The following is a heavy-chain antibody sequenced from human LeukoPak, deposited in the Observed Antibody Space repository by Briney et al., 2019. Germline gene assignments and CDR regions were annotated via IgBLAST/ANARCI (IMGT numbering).Heavy chain of an antibody. CDR2: LNTDGSTT. J-gene: IGHJ2*01. CDR1: GFTFSTYG. V-gene: IGHV3-74*01. CDR3: ARDQVLWWKPVGNFDL. Sequence: GGSLRLSCAASGFTFSTYGMHWVRQAPGKGLVWVSRLNTDGSTTDYADSVKGRFSISRDNAKNKLYLQMNSLRVEDTAVYYCARDQVLWWKPVGNFDLWGRGTLVTVSS. D-gene: IGHD2-21*01.